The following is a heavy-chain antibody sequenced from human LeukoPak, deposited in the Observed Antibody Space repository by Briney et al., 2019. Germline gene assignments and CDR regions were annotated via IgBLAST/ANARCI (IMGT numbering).Heavy chain of an antibody. CDR1: GFTFSSYA. D-gene: IGHD3-3*01. J-gene: IGHJ4*02. CDR2: IYYSGST. CDR3: ARGYTPYDFWL. Sequence: PGGSLRLSCAASGFTFSSYAMSWIRQPPGKGLEWIGYIYYSGSTNYNPSLKSRVTISVDTSKNQFSLKLSSVTAADTAVYYCARGYTPYDFWLWGQGTLVTVSS. V-gene: IGHV4-59*01.